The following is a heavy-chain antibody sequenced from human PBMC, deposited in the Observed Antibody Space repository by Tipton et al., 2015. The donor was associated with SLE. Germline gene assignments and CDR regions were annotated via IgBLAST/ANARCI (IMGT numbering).Heavy chain of an antibody. J-gene: IGHJ5*02. CDR1: GVSIMSGGYY. CDR3: ARDLGSPWNWFDP. Sequence: TLSLTCNVSGVSIMSGGYYWTWIRQPAGRGLKWIGRIYSNGATNYNPSLMSRVTISVDTPKNQFSLKLTSVTAADTAFYYCARDLGSPWNWFDPWGRGTLVTVSS. D-gene: IGHD1-1*01. V-gene: IGHV4-61*02. CDR2: IYSNGAT.